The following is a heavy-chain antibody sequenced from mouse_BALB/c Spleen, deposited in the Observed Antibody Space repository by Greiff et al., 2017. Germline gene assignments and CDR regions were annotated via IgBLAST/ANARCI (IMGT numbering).Heavy chain of an antibody. D-gene: IGHD1-1*01. CDR2: IYPGDGDT. J-gene: IGHJ4*01. V-gene: IGHV1-87*01. CDR3: ARLLWGYAMDY. Sequence: VQLVESGAELARPGASVKLSCKASGYTFTSYWMQWVKQRPGQGLEWIGAIYPGDGDTRYTQKFKGKATLTADKSSSTAYMQLSSLASEDSAVYYCARLLWGYAMDYWGQGTSVTVSS. CDR1: GYTFTSYW.